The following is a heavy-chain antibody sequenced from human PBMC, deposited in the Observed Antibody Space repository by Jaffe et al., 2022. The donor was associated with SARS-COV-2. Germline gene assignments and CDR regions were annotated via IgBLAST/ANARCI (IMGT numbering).Heavy chain of an antibody. V-gene: IGHV3-23*01. CDR2: ISGSGGTT. CDR3: AKLRGGYGMDV. Sequence: EVQVLESGGGLVQPGGSLRLSCAASGFAFSSYGMNWVRQAPGRGLEWVSHISGSGGTTHYADSVKGRFTISRDNSKNTLSLQMDSLRAEDTAVYYCAKLRGGYGMDVWGQGTTVTVSS. CDR1: GFAFSSYG. J-gene: IGHJ6*02. D-gene: IGHD2-15*01.